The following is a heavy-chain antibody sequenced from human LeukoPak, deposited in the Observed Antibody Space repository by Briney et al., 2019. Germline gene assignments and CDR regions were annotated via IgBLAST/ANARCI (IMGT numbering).Heavy chain of an antibody. J-gene: IGHJ4*02. CDR2: IIPIFGTA. V-gene: IGHV1-69*06. Sequence: GASVKVSCKASGGTFSSYAISWVRQAPGQGLEWMGGIIPIFGTANYAQKFQGRVTITADKSTSTAYMELSSLRSEDTAVYYCARAPSYDSSGYYQYWGQGTLVTVSS. CDR1: GGTFSSYA. CDR3: ARAPSYDSSGYYQY. D-gene: IGHD3-22*01.